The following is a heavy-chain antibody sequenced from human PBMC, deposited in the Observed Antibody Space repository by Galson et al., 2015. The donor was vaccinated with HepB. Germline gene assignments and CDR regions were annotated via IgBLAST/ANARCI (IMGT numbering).Heavy chain of an antibody. V-gene: IGHV4-59*01. J-gene: IGHJ6*03. CDR2: IYYSGST. D-gene: IGHD2-2*01. CDR1: GGSISSYY. CDR3: ARDKYPVAMDV. Sequence: SEPLSLTCTVSGGSISSYYWSWIRQPPGKGLEWIGYIYYSGSTNYNPSLKSRVTISVDTSKNQFSLKLSSVTAADTAVYYCARDKYPVAMDVWGKGTTVTVSS.